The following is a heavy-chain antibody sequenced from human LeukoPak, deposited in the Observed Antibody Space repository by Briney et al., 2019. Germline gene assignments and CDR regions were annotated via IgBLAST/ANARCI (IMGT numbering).Heavy chain of an antibody. Sequence: GGSLRLSCAASGFTVSSNYMSWVRQAPGKGLEWVSVIYSGGSTYYADSVKGRFTISRDNTKDTLFLQLTNIRAEDKSIYYSARDIRLSTWGLGTMVTVSS. J-gene: IGHJ3*01. V-gene: IGHV3-53*01. CDR3: ARDIRLST. CDR2: IYSGGST. CDR1: GFTVSSNY. D-gene: IGHD5-12*01.